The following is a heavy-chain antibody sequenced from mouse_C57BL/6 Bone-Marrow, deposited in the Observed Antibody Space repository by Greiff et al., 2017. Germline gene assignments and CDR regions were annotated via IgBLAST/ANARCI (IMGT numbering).Heavy chain of an antibody. CDR3: ARGSPFYDGSRY. D-gene: IGHD2-3*01. Sequence: QVQLQQSGAELVRPGTSVTVSCKASGYAFTNYLIEWVKQRPGQGLEWIGVINPGSGGTNYNEKFKGKATLTADQSSSPAYMQLSSLTSEDSAVYFCARGSPFYDGSRYWGQGTTLTVSS. V-gene: IGHV1-54*01. CDR1: GYAFTNYL. CDR2: INPGSGGT. J-gene: IGHJ2*01.